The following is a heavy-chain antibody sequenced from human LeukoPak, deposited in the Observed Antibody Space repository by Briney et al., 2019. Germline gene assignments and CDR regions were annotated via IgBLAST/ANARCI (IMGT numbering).Heavy chain of an antibody. CDR1: GGSFSGYY. V-gene: IGHV4-34*01. CDR3: ARGPTISETGYFDF. CDR2: INHRGDT. J-gene: IGHJ4*03. D-gene: IGHD1-1*01. Sequence: SETLSLTCAVYGGSFSGYYWSWIRQSPGKGLEWIAEINHRGDTNYNPSVKSRVTISIDTSKNQFSLKVRSLTAADTAVYYCARGPTISETGYFDFWGQGTLVTVSS.